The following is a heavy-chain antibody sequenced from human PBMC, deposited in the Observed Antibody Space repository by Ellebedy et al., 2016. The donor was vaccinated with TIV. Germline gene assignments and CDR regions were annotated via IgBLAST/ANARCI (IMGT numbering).Heavy chain of an antibody. V-gene: IGHV1-8*03. J-gene: IGHJ4*02. CDR3: ARGQSSYCGGECYQNDY. CDR1: GYTFTHYD. CDR2: MNPNSGNS. D-gene: IGHD2-21*01. Sequence: AASVTVSCKASGYTFTHYDIHWVRQATGQGLEWMGWMNPNSGNSGYAQKFQGRVTITRDTSISTAYMELSSLTSEDTAVYYCARGQSSYCGGECYQNDYWGQGTLVTVSS.